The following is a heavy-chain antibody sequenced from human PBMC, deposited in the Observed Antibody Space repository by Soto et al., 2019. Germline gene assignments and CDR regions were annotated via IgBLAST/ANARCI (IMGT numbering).Heavy chain of an antibody. CDR2: ISWNSGSI. V-gene: IGHV3-9*01. CDR3: AKDPYSGYQGFDN. CDR1: GFNFDDYA. J-gene: IGHJ5*01. Sequence: GRFLRLSCAAAGFNFDDYARHWIRQDPGKGLEWVSGISWNSGSIGYADSVKGRFTISRDNAKNSLYLQMNSLRAEDTALYYCAKDPYSGYQGFDNCGQGTLVTGSS. D-gene: IGHD5-12*01.